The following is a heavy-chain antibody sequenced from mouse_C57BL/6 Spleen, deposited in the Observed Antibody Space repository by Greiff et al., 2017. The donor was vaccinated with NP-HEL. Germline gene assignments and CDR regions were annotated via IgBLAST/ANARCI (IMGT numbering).Heavy chain of an antibody. CDR2: ISDGGSYT. J-gene: IGHJ4*01. CDR1: GFTFSSYA. CDR3: ARDRREDAMDY. V-gene: IGHV5-4*01. Sequence: EVKLMESGGGLVKPGGSLKLSCAASGFTFSSYAMSWVRQTPEKRLEWVATISDGGSYTYYPDNVKGRFTISRDNAKNNLYLQMSHLKSEDTAIYYCARDRREDAMDYWGQGTSVTVSS.